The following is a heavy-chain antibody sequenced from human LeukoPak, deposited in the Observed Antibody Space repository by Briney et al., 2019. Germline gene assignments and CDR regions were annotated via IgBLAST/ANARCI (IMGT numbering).Heavy chain of an antibody. Sequence: WGSLSLSCAASGFTFSSYSMNWVRQAPGKGLEWVSSISSSSSYIYYADSVKGRFTISRDNAKNSLYLQMNSLRAEDTAVYYCAREPSNYGDHYFDYWGQGTLVTVSS. D-gene: IGHD4-17*01. CDR2: ISSSSSYI. V-gene: IGHV3-21*01. CDR3: AREPSNYGDHYFDY. J-gene: IGHJ4*02. CDR1: GFTFSSYS.